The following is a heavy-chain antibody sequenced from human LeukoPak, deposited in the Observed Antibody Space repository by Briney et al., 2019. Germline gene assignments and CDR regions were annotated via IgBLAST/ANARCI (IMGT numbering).Heavy chain of an antibody. D-gene: IGHD6-13*01. J-gene: IGHJ5*02. CDR3: AKGGIAAAAGWFDP. Sequence: SGGSLRLSCAASGFTFSSYAMHWVRQAPGKGLEWVAVISYDGSNKYYADSVKGRFTISRDNSKNTLYLQMNSLRAEDTAVYYWAKGGIAAAAGWFDPWGQGTLVTVSS. V-gene: IGHV3-30*04. CDR1: GFTFSSYA. CDR2: ISYDGSNK.